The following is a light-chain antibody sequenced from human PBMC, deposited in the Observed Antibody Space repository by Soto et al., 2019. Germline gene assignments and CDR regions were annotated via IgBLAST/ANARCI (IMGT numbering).Light chain of an antibody. CDR3: QQYGSSST. J-gene: IGKJ5*01. V-gene: IGKV3-20*01. CDR2: GAS. Sequence: IVLTQSTGTLSLSPGERATLSCRASQTISSSSLAWYQQKGGQAPRLLIYGASSRATGIPDRFSGSGSGTDFTLTISRLEPDDFAVYYCQQYGSSSTFGQGTRLEIK. CDR1: QTISSSS.